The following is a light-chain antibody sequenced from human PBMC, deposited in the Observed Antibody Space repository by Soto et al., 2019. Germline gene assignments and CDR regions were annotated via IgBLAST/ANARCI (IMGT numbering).Light chain of an antibody. J-gene: IGKJ5*01. V-gene: IGKV1-6*01. Sequence: AIQMTQSPSSLSTSIGARVTITCRASQGIGNDLAWYQQKPGKAPKLLIYAASSLQSGVPSRFSGSGSGTDFTLTISSLQPEDFATYYCLQDYNYPFTFGQGTRLDIK. CDR1: QGIGND. CDR3: LQDYNYPFT. CDR2: AAS.